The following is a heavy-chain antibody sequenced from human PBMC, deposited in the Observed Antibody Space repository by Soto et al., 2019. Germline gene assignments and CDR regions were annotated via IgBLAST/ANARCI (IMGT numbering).Heavy chain of an antibody. J-gene: IGHJ4*02. V-gene: IGHV3-7*01. D-gene: IGHD4-17*01. CDR3: ARVGDYGDYWGLEAYFDY. CDR1: GFTFSSYW. Sequence: EVQLVESGGGLVQPGGSLRLSCAASGFTFSSYWMSWVRQAPGKGLEWVANIKQDGSEKYYVDSVKGRFTISRDNAKNSLYLQMNSLRAEDTAVYYCARVGDYGDYWGLEAYFDYWGQGTLVTVSS. CDR2: IKQDGSEK.